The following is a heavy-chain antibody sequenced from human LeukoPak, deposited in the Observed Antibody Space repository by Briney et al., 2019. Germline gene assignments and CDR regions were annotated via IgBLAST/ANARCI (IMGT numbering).Heavy chain of an antibody. Sequence: GGSLTLSCAASGFTFSSRWMNWVRQAPGKGLEWVANINKDGTEKNYVDSVKGRFTISRDNAKNSLYLQMNSLRAEDTAVYYCARIGAGSSRDYWGQGTLVTVSS. CDR3: ARIGAGSSRDY. CDR1: GFTFSSRW. J-gene: IGHJ4*02. D-gene: IGHD6-13*01. V-gene: IGHV3-7*04. CDR2: INKDGTEK.